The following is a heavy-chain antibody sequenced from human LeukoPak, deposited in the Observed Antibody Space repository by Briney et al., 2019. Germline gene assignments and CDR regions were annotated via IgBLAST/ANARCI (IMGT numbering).Heavy chain of an antibody. CDR2: IYYSGST. V-gene: IGHV4-59*01. CDR3: ARDWSGYYGSGRNYYYYYGMDV. D-gene: IGHD3-10*01. Sequence: PSETLSLTCTVSGGSMSSYYWSWIRQPPGKGLEWIGYIYYSGSTKYNPSLKSRVTISVDTSKNQFSLKLNSVTAADTAVYYCARDWSGYYGSGRNYYYYYGMDVWGQGTTVTVSS. J-gene: IGHJ6*02. CDR1: GGSMSSYY.